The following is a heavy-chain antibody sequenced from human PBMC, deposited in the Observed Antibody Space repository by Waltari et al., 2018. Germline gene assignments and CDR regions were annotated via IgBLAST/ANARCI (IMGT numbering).Heavy chain of an antibody. V-gene: IGHV4-34*01. J-gene: IGHJ5*02. CDR3: ARDKDLRFDP. Sequence: QVQLQQWGAGLLKPSETLSLTCAVYGGSFSGYYWSWIRQPPGKGLEWIGEINHSGSTNYNPSLKSRVTISVDTSKNQFSLKLSSVTAADTAVYYCARDKDLRFDPWGQGTLVTVSS. CDR2: INHSGST. CDR1: GGSFSGYY.